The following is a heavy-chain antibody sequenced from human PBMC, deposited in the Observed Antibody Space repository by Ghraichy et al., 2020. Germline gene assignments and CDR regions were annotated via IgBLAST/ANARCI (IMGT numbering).Heavy chain of an antibody. D-gene: IGHD3-3*01. CDR1: GFTFSSYW. J-gene: IGHJ6*02. V-gene: IGHV3-7*01. CDR3: ARDWGVQYDFWSGYWPGRYYYGMDV. CDR2: IKQDGSEK. Sequence: GGSLRLSCAASGFTFSSYWMSWVRQAPGKGLEWVANIKQDGSEKYYVDSVKGRFTISRDNAKNSLYLQMNSLRAEDTAVYYCARDWGVQYDFWSGYWPGRYYYGMDVWGQGTTVTVSS.